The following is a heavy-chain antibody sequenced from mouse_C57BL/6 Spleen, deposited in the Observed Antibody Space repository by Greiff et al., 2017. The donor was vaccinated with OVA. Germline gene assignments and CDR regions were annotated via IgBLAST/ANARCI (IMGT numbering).Heavy chain of an antibody. J-gene: IGHJ3*01. CDR3: ARDGYDGFAY. D-gene: IGHD2-14*01. CDR2: ISDGGSYT. CDR1: GFTFSSHA. V-gene: IGHV5-4*01. Sequence: EVQLVESGGGLVKPGGSLKLSCAASGFTFSSHAMSWVRQTPEKRLEWVATISDGGSYTYYPDNVKGRFTISRDNAKNNLYLQMSHLKSEDTAMYYCARDGYDGFAYWGQGTLVTVSA.